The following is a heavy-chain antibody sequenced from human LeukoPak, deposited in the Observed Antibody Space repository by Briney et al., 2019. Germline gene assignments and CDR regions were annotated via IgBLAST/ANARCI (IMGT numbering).Heavy chain of an antibody. J-gene: IGHJ4*02. CDR3: ATDYYDSSGYYTGTY. D-gene: IGHD3-22*01. CDR1: GFTFDDYA. CDR2: IKKEGSEK. Sequence: GGSLRLSCAASGFTFDDYAMHWVRQAPGKGLEWVANIKKEGSEKYYVDSVKGRFTISRDNAKNSLYLQMNSLRADDTAVYYCATDYYDSSGYYTGTYWGQGTLVTVSS. V-gene: IGHV3-7*03.